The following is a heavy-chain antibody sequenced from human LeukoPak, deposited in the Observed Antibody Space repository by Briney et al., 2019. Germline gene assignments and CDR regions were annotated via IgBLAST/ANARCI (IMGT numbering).Heavy chain of an antibody. CDR3: ARDAYCSGGSCYGNNWFDP. D-gene: IGHD2-15*01. J-gene: IGHJ5*02. CDR2: IIPILGIA. CDR1: GGSFSSYT. Sequence: SVKVSCKASGGSFSSYTISWVRQAPGQGLEWMGRIIPILGIANYAQKFQGRVTITADKSTSTAYMELSSLRSEDTAVYYCARDAYCSGGSCYGNNWFDPWGQGTLVTVSS. V-gene: IGHV1-69*04.